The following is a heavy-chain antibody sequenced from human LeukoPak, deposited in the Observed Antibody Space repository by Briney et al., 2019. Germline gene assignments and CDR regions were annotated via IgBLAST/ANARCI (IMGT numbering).Heavy chain of an antibody. CDR2: INPNSGGT. Sequence: GASVKVSCKASGYTFTGYYMHWVRQAPGQGLEWMGWINPNSGGTNYAQKFQGWVTITRDTSISTAYMELSRLRSDDTAVYYCARGGYFDWLLSQPFDYWGQGTLVTVSS. V-gene: IGHV1-2*04. CDR1: GYTFTGYY. J-gene: IGHJ4*02. D-gene: IGHD3-9*01. CDR3: ARGGYFDWLLSQPFDY.